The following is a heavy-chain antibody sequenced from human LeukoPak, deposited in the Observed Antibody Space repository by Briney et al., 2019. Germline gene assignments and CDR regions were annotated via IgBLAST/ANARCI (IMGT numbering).Heavy chain of an antibody. J-gene: IGHJ5*02. D-gene: IGHD2-2*01. V-gene: IGHV3-33*01. CDR3: ARDLGDSTSWGNWFDP. CDR1: GFTFGSYG. CDR2: IWYDGSNK. Sequence: PGGSLRLSCAASGFTFGSYGMHWVRQAPGKGLEWVTVIWYDGSNKYYADSVKGRFTISRDNSKDTLYLQMNSLRAEDTAVYYCARDLGDSTSWGNWFDPWGQGTLVTVSS.